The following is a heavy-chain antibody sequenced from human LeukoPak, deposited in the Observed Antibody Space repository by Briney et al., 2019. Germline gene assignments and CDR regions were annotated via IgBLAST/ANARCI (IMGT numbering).Heavy chain of an antibody. V-gene: IGHV3-48*03. J-gene: IGHJ6*04. Sequence: GSLRLSCAASGFTFSSYEMNWVRQAPGKGLEWVSYISSSASTIYYADSVKGRFTISRDNAKNSLYLQMNSLRAEDTAVYYCAELGITMIGGVWGKGTTVTISS. D-gene: IGHD3-10*02. CDR3: AELGITMIGGV. CDR2: ISSSASTI. CDR1: GFTFSSYE.